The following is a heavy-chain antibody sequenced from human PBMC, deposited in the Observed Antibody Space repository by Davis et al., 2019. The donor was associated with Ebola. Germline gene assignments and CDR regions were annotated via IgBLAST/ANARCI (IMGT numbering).Heavy chain of an antibody. D-gene: IGHD1-1*01. J-gene: IGHJ6*02. CDR1: GGSISSGGYY. Sequence: LRLSCTVSGGSISSGGYYWSWIRQHPGKGLEWIGYIYYSGSTYYNPSLKSRVTISVDTSKNQFSLKLSSVTAADTAVYYCARDRPGSPGGMDVWGQGTTVTVSS. V-gene: IGHV4-31*03. CDR3: ARDRPGSPGGMDV. CDR2: IYYSGST.